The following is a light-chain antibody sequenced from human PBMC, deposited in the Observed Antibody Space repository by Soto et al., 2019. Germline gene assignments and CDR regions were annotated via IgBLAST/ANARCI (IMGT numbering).Light chain of an antibody. J-gene: IGKJ1*01. CDR1: QGMSSY. CDR3: QQLNSYPRT. CDR2: AAS. Sequence: EIPLTQSPSFLSASVGDRVTITCRASQGMSSYLAWYQQKPGKAPKLLIYAASTLLSGVPSRFSGSGSGTEFTLTISSLQPEDFAIYYCQQLNSYPRTFGQGTKVEIK. V-gene: IGKV1-9*01.